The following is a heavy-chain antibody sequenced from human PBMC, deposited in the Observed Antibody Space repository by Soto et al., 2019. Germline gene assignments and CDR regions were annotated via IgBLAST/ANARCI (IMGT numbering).Heavy chain of an antibody. CDR2: IYYSGST. V-gene: IGHV4-59*01. J-gene: IGHJ5*02. Sequence: TSETLSLTCTVSGGSISSYYWSWIRQPPGKGLEWIGYIYYSGSTNYNPSLKSRVTISVDTSKNQFSLKLSSVTAADTAVYYCARRGDSGGWFDPWGQGTLVTVSS. D-gene: IGHD3-22*01. CDR1: GGSISSYY. CDR3: ARRGDSGGWFDP.